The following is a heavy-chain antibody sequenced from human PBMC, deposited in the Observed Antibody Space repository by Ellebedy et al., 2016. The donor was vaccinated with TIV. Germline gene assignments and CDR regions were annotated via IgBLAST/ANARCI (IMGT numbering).Heavy chain of an antibody. CDR3: AKEGLHDISPY. J-gene: IGHJ4*02. D-gene: IGHD3-9*01. CDR1: GFPFSISA. V-gene: IGHV3-23*01. Sequence: GGSLRLSXAASGFPFSISAMTWFRQAPGKGLEWVSAISADSLGIFYADSVKGRFTMSRDNSKNTLYLQMNSLTDEDTAIYYCAKEGLHDISPYWGQGALVTVSS. CDR2: ISADSLGI.